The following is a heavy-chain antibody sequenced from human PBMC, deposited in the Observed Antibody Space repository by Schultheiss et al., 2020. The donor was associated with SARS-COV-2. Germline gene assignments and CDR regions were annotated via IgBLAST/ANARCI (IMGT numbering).Heavy chain of an antibody. Sequence: GGSLRLSCTASGFTFGDYAMSWFRQAPGKGLEWVGFIRSKAYGGTTEYAASVKGRFTISRDDSKSIAYLQMNSLKTEDTAVYYCTRGPSQNNYYGSGSYYGDYWGQGTLVTVSS. V-gene: IGHV3-49*03. CDR2: IRSKAYGGTT. CDR3: TRGPSQNNYYGSGSYYGDY. CDR1: GFTFGDYA. J-gene: IGHJ4*02. D-gene: IGHD3-10*01.